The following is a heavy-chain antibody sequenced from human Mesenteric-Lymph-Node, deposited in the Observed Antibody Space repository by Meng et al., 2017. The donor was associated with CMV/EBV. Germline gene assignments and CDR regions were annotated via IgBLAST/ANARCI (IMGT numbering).Heavy chain of an antibody. CDR1: GYTFTSYG. Sequence: ASVKVSCKASGYTFTSYGISWVRQAPGQGLEWMGWISAYNGNTNYAQKLQGRVTMTTDTSTSTAYMELRSLRSDDTAVYYCARRRQQLVGSCWFDPWGQGTLVTVSS. V-gene: IGHV1-18*01. CDR3: ARRRQQLVGSCWFDP. D-gene: IGHD6-13*01. CDR2: ISAYNGNT. J-gene: IGHJ5*02.